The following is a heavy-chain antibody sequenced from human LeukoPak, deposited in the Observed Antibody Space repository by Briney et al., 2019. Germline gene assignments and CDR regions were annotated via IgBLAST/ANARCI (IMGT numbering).Heavy chain of an antibody. CDR3: ARYSAARVGATLGKYYFDY. CDR1: GGSISSYY. D-gene: IGHD1-26*01. CDR2: IYYSGST. J-gene: IGHJ4*02. V-gene: IGHV4-59*08. Sequence: SETLSLTCTVSGGSISSYYWSWVRQPPGKGLEWIGYIYYSGSTNYNPSLKSRVTISVDTSKNQFSLKLSSVTAADTAVYYCARYSAARVGATLGKYYFDYWGQGTLVTVSS.